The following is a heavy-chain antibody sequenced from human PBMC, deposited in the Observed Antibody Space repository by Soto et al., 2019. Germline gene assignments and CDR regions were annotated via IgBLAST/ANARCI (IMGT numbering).Heavy chain of an antibody. J-gene: IGHJ5*02. V-gene: IGHV3-7*03. CDR3: ARGLSSSFGNNWFDP. CDR2: IKQDGSER. Sequence: EVQLVESGGGLVQPGGSLRLSCAASGFTFSTYWMTWVRHAPGKGLEWVANIKQDGSERYYVDSVKGRFTSSRDNAKNSLYMQMNSLRAEDTAVYYCARGLSSSFGNNWFDPWGKGTLVTVSS. D-gene: IGHD6-6*01. CDR1: GFTFSTYW.